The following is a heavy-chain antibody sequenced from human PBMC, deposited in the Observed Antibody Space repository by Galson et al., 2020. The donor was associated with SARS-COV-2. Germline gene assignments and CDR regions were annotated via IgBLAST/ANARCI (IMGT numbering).Heavy chain of an antibody. D-gene: IGHD1-26*01. CDR1: GVAFDTLG. CDR3: TRDRDTVLTGRPYYFGMDV. V-gene: IGHV1-69*13. Sequence: SVKVSCKTSGVAFDTLGITWVRWAPGHGLEGVGAIITKFGRAKYAPKFQGRISMTADEKTRTVNMELTNLRSVDTAIYYCTRDRDTVLTGRPYYFGMDVWGQGTTITVS. CDR2: IITKFGRA. J-gene: IGHJ6*02.